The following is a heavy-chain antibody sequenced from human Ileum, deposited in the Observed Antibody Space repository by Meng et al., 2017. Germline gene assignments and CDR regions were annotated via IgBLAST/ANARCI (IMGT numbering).Heavy chain of an antibody. D-gene: IGHD1-26*01. J-gene: IGHJ4*02. CDR3: AKSAYSGSYSETSFDY. CDR2: ISGSGGST. V-gene: IGHV3-23*01. CDR1: GFTFSSHA. Sequence: GESLKISCAASGFTFSSHAMSWVRQAPGKGLEWVSAISGSGGSTNYADSVKGRFTISRDNSKNTLYLQMNSLRAEDTAVYYCAKSAYSGSYSETSFDYWGQGTLVTVSS.